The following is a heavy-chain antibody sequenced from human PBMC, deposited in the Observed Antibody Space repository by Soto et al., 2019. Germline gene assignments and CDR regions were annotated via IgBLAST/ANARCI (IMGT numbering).Heavy chain of an antibody. D-gene: IGHD3-3*01. CDR1: GGSFSGYY. Sequence: SETLSLTCAVYGGSFSGYYWSWIRQPPGKGLEWIGEINHSGSTNYNPSLKSRVTISVDTSKDQFSLKLSSVTAADTAVYYCARTRFMKWLPQYYYDYGMDVWGQGTTVTVSS. CDR2: INHSGST. CDR3: ARTRFMKWLPQYYYDYGMDV. J-gene: IGHJ6*02. V-gene: IGHV4-34*01.